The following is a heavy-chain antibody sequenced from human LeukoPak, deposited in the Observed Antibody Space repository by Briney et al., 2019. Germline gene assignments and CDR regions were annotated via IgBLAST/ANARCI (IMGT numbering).Heavy chain of an antibody. V-gene: IGHV4-31*03. CDR3: ARRQAVHISVWSWGPKKKANEYGLDV. D-gene: IGHD6-13*01. J-gene: IGHJ6*01. Sequence: SETLSLTCTVSGGSISSGGYYWSWIRQHPGKGLEWIGFVYDIGSTYYNPSLKSRAGISVDTSNNQFSLKLISVTAADTAVYYCARRQAVHISVWSWGPKKKANEYGLDVWGQGTTVTVSS. CDR1: GGSISSGGYY. CDR2: VYDIGST.